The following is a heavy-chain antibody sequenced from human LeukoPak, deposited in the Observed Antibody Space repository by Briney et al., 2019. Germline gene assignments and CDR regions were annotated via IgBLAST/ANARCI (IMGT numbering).Heavy chain of an antibody. V-gene: IGHV4-30-4*01. J-gene: IGHJ4*02. CDR3: ARVDSSGLFDY. CDR1: GGSISSGDYY. Sequence: NASETLSLTCTVSGGSISSGDYYWSWIRQPPGKGLEWIGYIYYSGSTYYNPSLKSRVTISVDTSKNQFSLKLSSVTAADTAVYYCARVDSSGLFDYWGQGTLVTVSS. CDR2: IYYSGST. D-gene: IGHD6-19*01.